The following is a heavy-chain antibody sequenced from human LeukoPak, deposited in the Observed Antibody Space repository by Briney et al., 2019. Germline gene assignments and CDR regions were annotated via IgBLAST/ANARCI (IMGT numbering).Heavy chain of an antibody. V-gene: IGHV3-33*01. CDR1: GFTFSSYG. J-gene: IGHJ4*02. Sequence: PGRSLRLSCAASGFTFSSYGMHWVRQAPGKGLEWLAVIWYDGSNKYYADSVKGRFTISRDNSKNTLYLQMNSLRAEDTAVYYCVRVTHSSYSYGYGHGDYSGQGTLVTVSS. CDR2: IWYDGSNK. CDR3: VRVTHSSYSYGYGHGDY. D-gene: IGHD5-18*01.